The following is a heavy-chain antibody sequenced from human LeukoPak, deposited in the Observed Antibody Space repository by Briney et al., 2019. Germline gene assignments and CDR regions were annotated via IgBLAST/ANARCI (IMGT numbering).Heavy chain of an antibody. CDR1: GGSISSSNYY. V-gene: IGHV4-39*02. CDR3: ARLVGVTDYFDY. D-gene: IGHD1-26*01. J-gene: IGHJ4*02. CDR2: ISYSGRT. Sequence: SETLSLTCTVSGGSISSSNYYWGWIRQSPGKGLEWIGSISYSGRTHYNPSLKSRVSISVDTSNNHFSLKLASVTAADTSVFYCARLVGVTDYFDYWGQGTLVTVS.